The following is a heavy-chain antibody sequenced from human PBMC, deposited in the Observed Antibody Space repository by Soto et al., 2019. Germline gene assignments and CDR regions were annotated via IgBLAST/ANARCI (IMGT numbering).Heavy chain of an antibody. J-gene: IGHJ4*02. CDR2: ISAYNGNT. CDR1: GYTFTSYG. CDR3: ARDSPPVDY. Sequence: ASVKVSCKASGYTFTSYGISWVRQAPGQGLEWMGWISAYNGNTNYAQKLQGRVTMTTDISTSTAYMELRSLTSDDTAVYYCARDSPPVDYWGQGTLVTVSS. V-gene: IGHV1-18*01.